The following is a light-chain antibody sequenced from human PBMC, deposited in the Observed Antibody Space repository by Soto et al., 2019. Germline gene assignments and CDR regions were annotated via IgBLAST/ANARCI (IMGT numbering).Light chain of an antibody. Sequence: IHLTQFPSSLFSSFGDRATITCRASQGISSYLAWYQQKPGKAPKLLISAASSLQSGVPSRFSGIGSGTDFTLTISSMKPEDFATYYCQHSYSTPTFGQGTKVDIK. V-gene: IGKV1-39*01. CDR2: AAS. CDR3: QHSYSTPT. CDR1: QGISSY. J-gene: IGKJ1*01.